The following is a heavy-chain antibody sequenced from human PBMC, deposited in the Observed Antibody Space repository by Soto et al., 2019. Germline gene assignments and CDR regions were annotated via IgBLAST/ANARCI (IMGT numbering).Heavy chain of an antibody. CDR2: IFESGAT. CDR3: TTSHAGELNN. CDR1: GGSISSSSW. J-gene: IGHJ4*02. Sequence: QVQLQESGPGLVTPSGTLSLTCAVSGGSISSSSWWTWVRQSPGKGLEWIGEIFESGATNYNPSLKSRLTMSVDKSKNQCSLNLSSLTAADTAVYFCTTSHAGELNNWGQGTLVTVSS. D-gene: IGHD1-7*01. V-gene: IGHV4-4*02.